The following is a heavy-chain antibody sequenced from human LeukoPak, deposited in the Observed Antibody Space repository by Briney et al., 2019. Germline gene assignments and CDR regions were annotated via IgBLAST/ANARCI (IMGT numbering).Heavy chain of an antibody. CDR3: AKDVSSSSWYLLFDY. CDR2: VSGSGDST. CDR1: GFTFSSYA. V-gene: IGHV3-23*01. J-gene: IGHJ4*02. D-gene: IGHD6-13*01. Sequence: GGSLRLSCAASGFTFSSYAMSWVRQAPGKGLEWVSAVSGSGDSTYYADSVKGRFTISRDNSKNTLYLQMNSLRAEDTALYYCAKDVSSSSWYLLFDYWGQGALVTVSS.